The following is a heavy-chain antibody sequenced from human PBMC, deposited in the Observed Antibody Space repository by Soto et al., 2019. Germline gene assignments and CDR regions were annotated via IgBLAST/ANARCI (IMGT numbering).Heavy chain of an antibody. CDR2: IYFSGRA. V-gene: IGHV4-61*08. Sequence: SETLSLTCTVSGDSVSSGDYYWTWIRQPPGKGLEWVGHIYFSGRANYIPSLESRVTISLDTSKNQFSLKLTSVTAADTAVYYCARGTIDTYMIYWSDPWGQGILVTVTS. D-gene: IGHD3-16*01. CDR3: ARGTIDTYMIYWSDP. CDR1: GDSVSSGDYY. J-gene: IGHJ5*02.